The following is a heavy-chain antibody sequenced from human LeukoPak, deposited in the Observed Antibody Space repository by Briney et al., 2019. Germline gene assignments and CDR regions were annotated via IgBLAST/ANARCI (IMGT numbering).Heavy chain of an antibody. D-gene: IGHD6-13*01. Sequence: ETLSLTCTVSGGSISGGKDFWGWIHQPPGKGLEWIGSIFYSGSTYYNPSLKSRVTISVDTSRNEFSLKVMSATVADTAVYYCARRGITYSSSFFEFWGQGALVTVSS. CDR1: GGSISGGKDF. V-gene: IGHV4-39*01. CDR2: IFYSGST. CDR3: ARRGITYSSSFFEF. J-gene: IGHJ4*02.